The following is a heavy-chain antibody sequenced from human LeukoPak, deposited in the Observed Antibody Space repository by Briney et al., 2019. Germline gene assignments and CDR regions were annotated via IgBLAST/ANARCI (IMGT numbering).Heavy chain of an antibody. CDR3: ARIEDVTRGYNHAYYFDY. CDR1: GYSISSGYY. D-gene: IGHD5-18*01. Sequence: SETLSLTCTVSGYSISSGYYWGWIRQPPGKGLEWIGSIYHSGSTYYNPSLKSRVTISVDTSKNQFSLKLSSATAADTAVYYCARIEDVTRGYNHAYYFDYWGQGTLVTVSS. J-gene: IGHJ4*02. CDR2: IYHSGST. V-gene: IGHV4-38-2*02.